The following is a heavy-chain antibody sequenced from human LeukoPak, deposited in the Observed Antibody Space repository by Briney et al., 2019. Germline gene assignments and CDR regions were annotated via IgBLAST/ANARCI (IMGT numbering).Heavy chain of an antibody. CDR1: GGSIHTSY. Sequence: SDTLSLTCTVSGGSIHTSYWAWIRPPAGKGREWGVRANVGRHRDYNPYLKSRVSMSIDESANQFSLNLLSVTAADTAVYYCARDREHSYGSDFGHWGQGILVTVSA. D-gene: IGHD5-18*01. CDR3: ARDREHSYGSDFGH. CDR2: ANVGRHR. V-gene: IGHV4-4*07. J-gene: IGHJ4*02.